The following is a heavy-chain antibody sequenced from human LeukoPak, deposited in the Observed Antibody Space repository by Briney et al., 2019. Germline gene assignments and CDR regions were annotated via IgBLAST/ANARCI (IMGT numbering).Heavy chain of an antibody. V-gene: IGHV3-23*01. CDR2: IGGSGAGT. CDR1: GFTVSSNY. CDR3: ALHWSYDYWSEPFEF. J-gene: IGHJ3*01. D-gene: IGHD3-3*01. Sequence: GGSLRLSCAASGFTVSSNYMSWVRQAPGKRLEWVSGIGGSGAGTYYGDSVKGRFTISRDNSKNTLWLQMNSLRAEDTALYYCALHWSYDYWSEPFEFRGQGTMVAVSS.